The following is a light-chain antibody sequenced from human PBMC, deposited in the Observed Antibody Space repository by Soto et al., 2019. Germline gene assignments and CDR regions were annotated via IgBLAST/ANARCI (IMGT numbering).Light chain of an antibody. CDR2: DVS. Sequence: QSALTQPASVSGSPGQSITISCTGTISDVGGYDYVSWYQQHPGKAPKLMIYDVSNRPSGVSNRFSGSKSGNTASLTTSGLQADDEADYYCSSYTTSSTYVFGTGTKVTVL. V-gene: IGLV2-14*01. CDR1: ISDVGGYDY. CDR3: SSYTTSSTYV. J-gene: IGLJ1*01.